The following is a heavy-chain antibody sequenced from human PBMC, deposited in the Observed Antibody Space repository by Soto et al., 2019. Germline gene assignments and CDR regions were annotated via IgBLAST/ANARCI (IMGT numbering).Heavy chain of an antibody. J-gene: IGHJ4*02. CDR1: GYIFTSYA. CDR3: ASSISEVSFDS. D-gene: IGHD6-6*01. V-gene: IGHV1-3*04. CDR2: INTGNGNT. Sequence: ASVKVSCKASGYIFTSYAMHWVRQAPGQRLEGMGWINTGNGNTKYSQKFQGRGTITSDTSASTAYMELSSLSSEDTAVYYCASSISEVSFDSWGQGNPVPVSS.